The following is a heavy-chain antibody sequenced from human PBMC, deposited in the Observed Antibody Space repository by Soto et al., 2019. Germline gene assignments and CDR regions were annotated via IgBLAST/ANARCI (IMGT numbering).Heavy chain of an antibody. CDR2: ISYDGSNK. Sequence: QVHLVESGGGVVQPGRSLRLSCAASGFTFSSYAMHWVRQAPGKGLEWVAVISYDGSNKYYADSVKGRFTISRDNSKNTLYLQMNSLRAEDTAVYYCARDRFDPWGQGTLVTVSA. CDR3: ARDRFDP. CDR1: GFTFSSYA. V-gene: IGHV3-30-3*01. J-gene: IGHJ5*02.